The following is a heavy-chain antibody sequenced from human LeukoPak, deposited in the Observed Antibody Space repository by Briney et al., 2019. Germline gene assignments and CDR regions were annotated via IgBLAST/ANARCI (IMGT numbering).Heavy chain of an antibody. D-gene: IGHD3-22*01. V-gene: IGHV3-48*03. J-gene: IGHJ6*03. Sequence: GGSLRLSCAASGLTFSSYEMNWVRQAPGKGLEWVSYISNSGSTTYFADYVKGRYTISRDNAKNSLYLQMNSLRAEDTAVYYCARDPHYSDGSGYWTSSYYYMDVWGKGTTVTVSS. CDR3: ARDPHYSDGSGYWTSSYYYMDV. CDR2: ISNSGSTT. CDR1: GLTFSSYE.